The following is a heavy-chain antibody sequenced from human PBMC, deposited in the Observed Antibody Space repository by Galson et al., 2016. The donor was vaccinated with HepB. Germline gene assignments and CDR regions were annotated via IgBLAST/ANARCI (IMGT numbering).Heavy chain of an antibody. CDR2: ISTRRNT. J-gene: IGHJ4*02. D-gene: IGHD1-1*01. V-gene: IGHV3-23*01. CDR1: GFVFSNFG. CDR3: AKERLVRRIFDH. Sequence: SLRLSCAASGFVFSNFGLSWVRQAPGKGLEWVASISTRRNTYYSDSVQGRFTISRDNSNNTLYLQMNGLRAEDTSVYYCAKERLVRRIFDHWGQGTLLTVSS.